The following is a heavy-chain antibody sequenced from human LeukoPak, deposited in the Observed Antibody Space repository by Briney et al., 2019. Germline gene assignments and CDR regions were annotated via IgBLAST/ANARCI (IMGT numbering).Heavy chain of an antibody. J-gene: IGHJ4*02. CDR1: GGTFSSYA. CDR2: IIPIFGTA. Sequence: SVKVSCKASGGTFSSYAISWVRQAPGQGLEWMGGIIPIFGTANYAQEFQGRVTITTDESTSTAYMELSSLRSEDTAVYYCARGGYSYASDFDYWGQGTLVTVSS. D-gene: IGHD5-18*01. CDR3: ARGGYSYASDFDY. V-gene: IGHV1-69*05.